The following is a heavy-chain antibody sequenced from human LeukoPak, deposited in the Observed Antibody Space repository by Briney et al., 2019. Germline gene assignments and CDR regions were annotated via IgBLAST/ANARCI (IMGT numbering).Heavy chain of an antibody. Sequence: GGSLRLSCAASGFTFSSYSMNWVRQAPGKGLEWVSSISSSSNYIYYADSVKGRFTISRDNAKNSLYLQMNSLRAEDTAVYYCASAKDYDFWSGYQYYFDYWGQGTLVTVSS. CDR3: ASAKDYDFWSGYQYYFDY. CDR1: GFTFSSYS. D-gene: IGHD3-3*01. J-gene: IGHJ4*02. CDR2: ISSSSNYI. V-gene: IGHV3-21*01.